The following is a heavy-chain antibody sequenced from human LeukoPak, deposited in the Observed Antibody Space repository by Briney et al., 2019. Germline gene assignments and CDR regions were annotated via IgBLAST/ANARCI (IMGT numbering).Heavy chain of an antibody. D-gene: IGHD3-22*01. CDR2: INHSGST. J-gene: IGHJ4*02. CDR1: GGSFSGYY. V-gene: IGHV4-34*01. Sequence: SETLSLTCAVYGGSFSGYYWSWIRQPPGKGLEWIGEINHSGSTNYNPSLKSRVTISVDTSKKQFSLKLSSVTAADTAVYYCVTYYFDSSGPKKNYWGQGPLVTVSS. CDR3: VTYYFDSSGPKKNY.